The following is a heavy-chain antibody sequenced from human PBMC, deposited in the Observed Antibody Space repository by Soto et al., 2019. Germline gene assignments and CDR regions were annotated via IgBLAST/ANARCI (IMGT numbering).Heavy chain of an antibody. CDR1: GFTFSSYE. CDR2: ISSSGSTI. Sequence: HPGGSLRLSCAASGFTFSSYEMNWVRQAPGKGLEWVSYISSSGSTIYYADSVKGRFTISRDNAKNSLYLQMNSLRAEDTAVYYCAREGSSGWFDFDYWGQGTLVTVSS. V-gene: IGHV3-48*03. J-gene: IGHJ4*02. D-gene: IGHD6-19*01. CDR3: AREGSSGWFDFDY.